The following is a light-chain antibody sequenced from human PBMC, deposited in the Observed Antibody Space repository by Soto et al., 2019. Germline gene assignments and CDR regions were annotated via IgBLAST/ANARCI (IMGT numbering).Light chain of an antibody. CDR1: SSDIGGYNY. CDR2: EVT. Sequence: QSALTQPRSVSGSPGQSVTISCTGTSSDIGGYNYVSWYQQHPGKAPKLMIYEVTSRPSGVSNRFSGSKSGNTASLTISGLQAEDEADYYCVSYATSTTLYVFGSGTKLTVL. V-gene: IGLV2-14*01. J-gene: IGLJ1*01. CDR3: VSYATSTTLYV.